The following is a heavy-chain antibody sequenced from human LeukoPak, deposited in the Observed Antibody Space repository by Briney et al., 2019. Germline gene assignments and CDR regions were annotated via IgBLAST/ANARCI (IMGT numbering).Heavy chain of an antibody. V-gene: IGHV3-11*04. CDR3: VRDGRGYCGSTSCRPFDS. J-gene: IGHJ4*02. Sequence: GGSLRLSCAASGFTFSSNYMSWVRQAPGKGLEPVSYISGSGNSISYADSVRGRFTISRDNAKNSLFLQMNSLRVEDTAVYYCVRDGRGYCGSTSCRPFDSWGRGTQVTVSS. CDR2: ISGSGNSI. CDR1: GFTFSSNY. D-gene: IGHD2-2*01.